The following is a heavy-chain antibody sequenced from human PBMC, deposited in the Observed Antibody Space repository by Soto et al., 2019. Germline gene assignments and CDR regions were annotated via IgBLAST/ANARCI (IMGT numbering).Heavy chain of an antibody. D-gene: IGHD2-2*02. CDR3: AAPRPKGIYGV. Sequence: GGSLRLSCAASGFTFSSYSMNWVRQAPGKGLEWVSSISSSSSYIYYADSVKGRFTISRDNAKNSLYLQMNSLRAEDTAVYYCAAPRPKGIYGVWGQGTMVTVSS. V-gene: IGHV3-21*01. CDR2: ISSSSSYI. CDR1: GFTFSSYS. J-gene: IGHJ3*01.